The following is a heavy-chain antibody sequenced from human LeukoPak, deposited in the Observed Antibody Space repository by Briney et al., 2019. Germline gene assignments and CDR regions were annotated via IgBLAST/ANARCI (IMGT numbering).Heavy chain of an antibody. Sequence: GGSLRLSCAASGFTFSSYGMHWVRQAPGKGLEWVAVILSDGSKEFYTDSVKGRFTISRDNSKNTLYLQMNSLRAEDTAVYYSWIQHGGGAFDIWGQGTMVTVSS. D-gene: IGHD5-18*01. CDR2: ILSDGSKE. J-gene: IGHJ3*02. CDR3: WIQHGGGAFDI. CDR1: GFTFSSYG. V-gene: IGHV3-30*19.